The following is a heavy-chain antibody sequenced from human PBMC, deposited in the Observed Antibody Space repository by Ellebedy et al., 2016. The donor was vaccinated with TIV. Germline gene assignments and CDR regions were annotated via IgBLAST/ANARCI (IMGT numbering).Heavy chain of an antibody. CDR3: ERGEGSSSWSKPGWGYSYEY. Sequence: GESLKISCAASGFIFSSYTMHWVRQAPGKGLEWVALIRFDGSDTHYADSVRGRFAISRDNTNNTRYLQMNSLRPDDTAVYYCERGEGSSSWSKPGWGYSYEYWGQGALVTVSS. V-gene: IGHV3-30*02. CDR1: GFIFSSYT. D-gene: IGHD6-13*01. CDR2: IRFDGSDT. J-gene: IGHJ4*02.